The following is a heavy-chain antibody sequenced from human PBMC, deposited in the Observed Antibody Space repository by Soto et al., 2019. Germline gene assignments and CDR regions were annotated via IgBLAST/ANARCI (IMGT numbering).Heavy chain of an antibody. Sequence: QMQLQESGPGLVKPSETLSLTCTVSGGSITSNSYYWGWIRQSQGKGLEWVGSISSSGTTYSNPSLKSRLTTSADTSKNQFSLKLSSVTAADTAIYYCARYCSNSRCYATAGTDYWGQGTLVTVSS. J-gene: IGHJ4*02. CDR1: GGSITSNSYY. CDR2: ISSSGTT. CDR3: ARYCSNSRCYATAGTDY. D-gene: IGHD2-2*01. V-gene: IGHV4-39*01.